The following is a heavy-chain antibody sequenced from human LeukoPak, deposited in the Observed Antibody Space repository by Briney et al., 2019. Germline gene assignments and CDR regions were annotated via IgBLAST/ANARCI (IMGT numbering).Heavy chain of an antibody. V-gene: IGHV3-64*01. Sequence: GGSLRLSCAASGFTFSSYAMHWVRQAPGKGLEYVSAISSNGGSTYYANSVKGRFTISRDNSKNTLYLQIGSLRAEDMAVYYCARVTSLLVLDYWGQGPLVTVSS. CDR1: GFTFSSYA. CDR2: ISSNGGST. D-gene: IGHD1-1*01. CDR3: ARVTSLLVLDY. J-gene: IGHJ4*02.